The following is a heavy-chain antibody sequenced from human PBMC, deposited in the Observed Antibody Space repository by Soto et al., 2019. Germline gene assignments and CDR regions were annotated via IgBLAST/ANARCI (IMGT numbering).Heavy chain of an antibody. Sequence: SETLSLTCTVSGDSISTFYWGWMRQSPGKELEWIGYVYYTGSTNYNPSLKSRVTISVDRSKNQFSLKLTSANAADTAVYYCARGRTVRNYADDSSDYFYFFDYWGQGTQVTVS. CDR1: GDSISTFY. D-gene: IGHD3-22*01. V-gene: IGHV4-59*01. CDR2: VYYTGST. J-gene: IGHJ4*02. CDR3: ARGRTVRNYADDSSDYFYFFDY.